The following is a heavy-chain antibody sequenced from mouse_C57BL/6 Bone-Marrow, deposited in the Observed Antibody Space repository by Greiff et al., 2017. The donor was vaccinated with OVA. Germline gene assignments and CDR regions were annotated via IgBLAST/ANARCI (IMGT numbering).Heavy chain of an antibody. CDR3: TSYGNYLFAY. J-gene: IGHJ3*01. CDR2: IDPENGDT. V-gene: IGHV14-4*01. D-gene: IGHD2-1*01. CDR1: GFNIKDDY. Sequence: EVKLMESGAELVRPGASVKLSCTASGFNIKDDYMHWVKQRPEQGLEWIGWIDPENGDTEYASKFQGKATITADTSSNTAYLQLSSLTSEDTAVYYCTSYGNYLFAYWGQGTLVTVSA.